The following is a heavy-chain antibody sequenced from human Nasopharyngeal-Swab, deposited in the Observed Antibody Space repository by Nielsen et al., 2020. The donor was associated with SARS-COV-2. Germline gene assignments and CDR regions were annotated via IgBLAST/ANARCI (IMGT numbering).Heavy chain of an antibody. V-gene: IGHV3-30*02. CDR1: GFTFSSYG. D-gene: IGHD4-17*01. CDR2: IRYDGSNK. J-gene: IGHJ4*02. Sequence: GESLKISCAASGFTFSSYGMHWVRQAPGKGLEWVAFIRYDGSNKYYADSVKGRFTISRDNSKNTLYLQMNSLRAEDTAVYYCAKDGDRGGYGDFCLDYWGQGTLVTVSS. CDR3: AKDGDRGGYGDFCLDY.